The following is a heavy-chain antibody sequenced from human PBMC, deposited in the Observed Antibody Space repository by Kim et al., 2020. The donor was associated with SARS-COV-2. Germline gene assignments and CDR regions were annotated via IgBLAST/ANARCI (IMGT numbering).Heavy chain of an antibody. D-gene: IGHD3-10*01. J-gene: IGHJ5*02. V-gene: IGHV3-9*01. CDR3: AKDMNYYGSGSPFWFDP. Sequence: VKVRFTISRDNAKNSLYLQMNSLRAEDTALYYCAKDMNYYGSGSPFWFDPWGQGTLVTVSS.